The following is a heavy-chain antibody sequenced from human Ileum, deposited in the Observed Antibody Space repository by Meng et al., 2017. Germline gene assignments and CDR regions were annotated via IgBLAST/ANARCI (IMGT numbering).Heavy chain of an antibody. J-gene: IGHJ4*02. CDR2: VNKDGTYT. V-gene: IGHV3-74*01. Sequence: GGSLRLSCVASGFTFSNNWMHWVRRTPGKGLVWVSRVNKDGTYTDYAESVKGRFTISRDNAKNTLYLQMDSLRADDAAVYYCGRDWGGMGAIDSWGQGTLVTVSS. D-gene: IGHD1-26*01. CDR3: GRDWGGMGAIDS. CDR1: GFTFSNNW.